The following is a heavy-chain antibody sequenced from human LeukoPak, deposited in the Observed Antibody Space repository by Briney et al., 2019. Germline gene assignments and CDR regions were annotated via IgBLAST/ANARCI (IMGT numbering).Heavy chain of an antibody. V-gene: IGHV4-30-2*01. CDR3: ARENPYSYGYNY. Sequence: SQTLSLTCAVSGGSISSGGYSWSWMPQPPGKGLEWIGYIYHSGSTYYNPSLNSRVTISVDRSKNQFSLKLSSVTAADTAVYYCARENPYSYGYNYWGQGTLVTVSS. D-gene: IGHD5-18*01. J-gene: IGHJ4*02. CDR2: IYHSGST. CDR1: GGSISSGGYS.